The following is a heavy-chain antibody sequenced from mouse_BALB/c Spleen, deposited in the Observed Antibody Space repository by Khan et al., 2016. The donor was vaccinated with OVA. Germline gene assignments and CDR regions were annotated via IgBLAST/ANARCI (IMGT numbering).Heavy chain of an antibody. J-gene: IGHJ3*01. V-gene: IGHV1S81*02. CDR1: GYTFTSYY. CDR2: INPNDGDT. CDR3: TRSEYGTFPY. D-gene: IGHD2-1*01. Sequence: QVRLQQSGAELVKPGASVKFSCKASGYTFTSYYMYWVKQRPGQGLEWIGEINPNDGDTNFNEKFKIKATLTVDKSSSTVYMQLSSLTSEDSAVYYCTRSEYGTFPYWGQETLVTVSA.